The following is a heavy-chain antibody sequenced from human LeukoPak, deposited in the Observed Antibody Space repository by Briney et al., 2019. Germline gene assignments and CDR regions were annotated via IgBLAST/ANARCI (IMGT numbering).Heavy chain of an antibody. Sequence: GGSLRLSCVTSGFRFSSYSMNWMRQAPGKGLEWVSYISNSSSDTHYADSVKGRFTISRDNSKNTLYLQMNSLRAEDTAVYYCAKGPPDDSSGYVFDYWGQGTLVTVSS. CDR2: ISNSSSDT. D-gene: IGHD3-22*01. CDR3: AKGPPDDSSGYVFDY. J-gene: IGHJ4*02. V-gene: IGHV3-21*01. CDR1: GFRFSSYS.